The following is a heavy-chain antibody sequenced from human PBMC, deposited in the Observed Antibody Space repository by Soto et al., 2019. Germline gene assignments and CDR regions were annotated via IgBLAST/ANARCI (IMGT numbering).Heavy chain of an antibody. Sequence: GGSLRLSCAASGFSINGYSLNWVRQAPGKGLEWVSCISSGSSTIYYADSVKGRFTISRDNARNSLYLQMHSLGAEDTAVYYCARESWSALFADYYYMDVWGTGTTVTVSS. J-gene: IGHJ6*03. CDR3: ARESWSALFADYYYMDV. V-gene: IGHV3-48*01. CDR2: ISSGSSTI. D-gene: IGHD3-3*01. CDR1: GFSINGYS.